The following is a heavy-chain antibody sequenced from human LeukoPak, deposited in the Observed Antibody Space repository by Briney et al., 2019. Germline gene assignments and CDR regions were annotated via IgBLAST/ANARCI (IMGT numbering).Heavy chain of an antibody. J-gene: IGHJ4*02. Sequence: GSLRLSCAASGFTFSSYAMHWVRQAPEKGLEYVSAISSNGGSTYYANSVKGRFTISRDNSKNTLYLQMGSLRAEDMAVYYFARGPSHYMVATLHFDYWGQGTLVIVSS. CDR2: ISSNGGST. D-gene: IGHD5-12*01. V-gene: IGHV3-64*01. CDR3: ARGPSHYMVATLHFDY. CDR1: GFTFSSYA.